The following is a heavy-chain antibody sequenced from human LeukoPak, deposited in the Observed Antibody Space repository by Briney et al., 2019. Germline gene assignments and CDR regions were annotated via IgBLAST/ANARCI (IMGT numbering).Heavy chain of an antibody. CDR2: ISFDGTIK. J-gene: IGHJ5*02. D-gene: IGHD3/OR15-3a*01. Sequence: QTGGSLRLSCAASGFILSPYSMHWVRQAPGKGLEWVAVISFDGTIKYYGDSVNGRFTISRDNAKNTLYLQMNSLRSEDTAVYYGARDMLFGESVYNWFDPWGQGTLVTVSS. CDR3: ARDMLFGESVYNWFDP. CDR1: GFILSPYS. V-gene: IGHV3-30-3*01.